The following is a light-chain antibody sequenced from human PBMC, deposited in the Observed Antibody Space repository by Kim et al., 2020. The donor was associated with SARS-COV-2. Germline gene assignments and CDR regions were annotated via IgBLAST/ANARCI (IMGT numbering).Light chain of an antibody. CDR1: QSVSSN. CDR3: QQYNNFRT. V-gene: IGKV3-15*01. Sequence: YVSPEERATPSGRASQSVSSNLVWYQQKPGQAPRLLIYGASTRATGVPARFSGSGSGTEFTLTISSLQSEDFAVYYCQQYNNFRTFGQGTKVDIK. CDR2: GAS. J-gene: IGKJ1*01.